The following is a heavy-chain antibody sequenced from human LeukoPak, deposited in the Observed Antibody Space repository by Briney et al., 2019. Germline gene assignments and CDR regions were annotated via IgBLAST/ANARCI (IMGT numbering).Heavy chain of an antibody. D-gene: IGHD3-10*01. CDR1: GFTFSSYS. Sequence: GGSLRLSCAASGFTFSSYSMNWVSQAPGKGLEWVSSITSSSSYIYYADSVKGRFTISRDNAKNSLYLPMNSLRAEDTAVYYCARDLHGETTGYYYYYYMDVWGKGTTVTVSS. J-gene: IGHJ6*03. CDR2: ITSSSSYI. CDR3: ARDLHGETTGYYYYYYMDV. V-gene: IGHV3-21*01.